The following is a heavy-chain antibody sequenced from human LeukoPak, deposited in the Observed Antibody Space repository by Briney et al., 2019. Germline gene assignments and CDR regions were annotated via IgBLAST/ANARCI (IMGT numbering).Heavy chain of an antibody. CDR1: GGTLSRYA. V-gene: IGHV1-69*05. Sequence: SVPVSCKASGGTLSRYAISWLRQAPGQGLEWMGGIIPIFGTAKYAQKFQGRVTITTDESTRTAYMELSSLRSEDTAVYYCARALGDVPPYYYYYMDVWGKGTTVTVSS. CDR2: IIPIFGTA. D-gene: IGHD2-21*01. J-gene: IGHJ6*03. CDR3: ARALGDVPPYYYYYMDV.